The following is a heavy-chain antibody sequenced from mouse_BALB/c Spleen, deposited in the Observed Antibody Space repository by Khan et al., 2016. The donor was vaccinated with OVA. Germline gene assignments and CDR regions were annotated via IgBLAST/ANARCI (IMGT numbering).Heavy chain of an antibody. CDR2: IYPGSNNT. CDR1: GYTFTAYN. Sequence: QVQLKQSGAELARPGASVKLSCTASGYTFTAYNINWVKQRTGQGLEWIGEIYPGSNNTYYNEKFKGKATLTADKSSSTAYMQLSSLTSEDSAVYVCDRGWGDWFHYGGQGTLVTVSA. D-gene: IGHD2-3*01. V-gene: IGHV1-77*01. J-gene: IGHJ3*01. CDR3: DRGWGDWFHY.